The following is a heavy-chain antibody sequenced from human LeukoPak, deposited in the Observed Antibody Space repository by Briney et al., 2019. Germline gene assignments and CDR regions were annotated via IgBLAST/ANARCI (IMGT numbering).Heavy chain of an antibody. Sequence: SQTLSLTCAVSGGSISSGGYSWGWIRQPPGKGLEWIGYIYHSGSTYYNPSLKSRVTISVDRSKNQFSLKLSSVTAADTAVYYCARGSIFGVAPGKFDYWGQGTLVTVSS. CDR3: ARGSIFGVAPGKFDY. J-gene: IGHJ4*02. CDR2: IYHSGST. V-gene: IGHV4-30-2*01. CDR1: GGSISSGGYS. D-gene: IGHD3-3*01.